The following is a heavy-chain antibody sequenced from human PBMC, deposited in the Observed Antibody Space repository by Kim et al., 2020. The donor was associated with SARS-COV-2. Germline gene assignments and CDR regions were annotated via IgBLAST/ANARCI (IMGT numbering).Heavy chain of an antibody. CDR1: GGSISSGGYY. J-gene: IGHJ5*02. CDR3: ARNVVAATASFDP. CDR2: IYYSGST. D-gene: IGHD2-15*01. Sequence: SETLSLTCTVSGGSISSGGYYWSWIRQHPGKGLEWIGYIYYSGSTYYNPSLKSRVTISVDTSKNQFSLKLSSVTAADTAVYYCARNVVAATASFDPWGQGTLVTVSS. V-gene: IGHV4-31*03.